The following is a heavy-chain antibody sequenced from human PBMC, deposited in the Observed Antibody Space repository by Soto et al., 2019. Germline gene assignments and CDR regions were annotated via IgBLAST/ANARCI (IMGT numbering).Heavy chain of an antibody. CDR2: IIPIFGTA. J-gene: IGHJ3*02. D-gene: IGHD3-22*01. CDR3: ARDGKGDYYDSSGYYQSFDI. Sequence: GASVKVSCKASGGTFSSYAISWVRQAPGQGLEWMGGIIPIFGTANYAQKFQGRVTITADESTSTAYMELSSLRSEDTAVYYCARDGKGDYYDSSGYYQSFDIWGQGTMVTVSS. V-gene: IGHV1-69*13. CDR1: GGTFSSYA.